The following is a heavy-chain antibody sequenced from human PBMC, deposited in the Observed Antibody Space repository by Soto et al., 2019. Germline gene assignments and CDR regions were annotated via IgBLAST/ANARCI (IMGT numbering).Heavy chain of an antibody. CDR2: ISWNSGSI. Sequence: PGGSLRLSCAASGFTFDDSAMHWVRQAPGKGLEWLSGISWNSGSIAYADSVRGRFTISRDNAKNSLYLQMTSLRPEDTALYYCAKDVSFTFYYFDYWGQGTLVTVSS. CDR1: GFTFDDSA. V-gene: IGHV3-9*01. J-gene: IGHJ4*02. CDR3: AKDVSFTFYYFDY.